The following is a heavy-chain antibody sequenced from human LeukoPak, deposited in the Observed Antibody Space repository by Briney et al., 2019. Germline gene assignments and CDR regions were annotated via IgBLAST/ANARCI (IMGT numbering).Heavy chain of an antibody. D-gene: IGHD5-18*01. Sequence: GGSLRLSCAASGFTFSSYSMNWVRQAPGKGLEWVSSISSGSSYIYYADSLKGRFTISRDNAKNSLYLQMNSLRAEDTAVYYCARGDTAMPTYWGQGTLVTVSS. CDR1: GFTFSSYS. CDR3: ARGDTAMPTY. CDR2: ISSGSSYI. J-gene: IGHJ4*02. V-gene: IGHV3-21*01.